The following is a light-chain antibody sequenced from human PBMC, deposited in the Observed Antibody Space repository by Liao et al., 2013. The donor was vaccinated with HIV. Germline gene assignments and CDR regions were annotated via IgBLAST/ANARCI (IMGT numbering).Light chain of an antibody. CDR3: QAWDSSTVV. CDR1: KLGDKY. V-gene: IGLV3-1*01. Sequence: SYELTQPPSVSVSPGQTASITCSGDKLGDKYVCWYQQKPGQSPVLVLYQDTKRPSGIPERFSGSNSANTATLTISGTQAVDEADYYCQAWDSSTVVFGGGTKLTVL. J-gene: IGLJ3*02. CDR2: QDT.